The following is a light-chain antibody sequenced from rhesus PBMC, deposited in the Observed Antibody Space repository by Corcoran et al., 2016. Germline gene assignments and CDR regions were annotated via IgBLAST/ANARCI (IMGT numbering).Light chain of an antibody. CDR3: QRWDSSSGL. CDR1: NIGSKD. Sequence: SYELTQPPSVSVSPGQTARIACGGDNIGSKDVHWYRQKPPQAPVVVIYDDTDLPPGIPERCSGANSGNTATLTISGAGPGDEAHYYRQRWDSSSGLFGGRTRLTAL. CDR2: DDT. V-gene: IGLV3-36*02. J-gene: IGLJ2*01.